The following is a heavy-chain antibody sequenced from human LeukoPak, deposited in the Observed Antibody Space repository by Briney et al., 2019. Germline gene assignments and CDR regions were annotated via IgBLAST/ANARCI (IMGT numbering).Heavy chain of an antibody. J-gene: IGHJ4*02. V-gene: IGHV3-23*01. D-gene: IGHD3-3*01. CDR1: GFTFSSYA. CDR3: AKVPDLITIFGVVIPMRFDY. CDR2: ISGSGGST. Sequence: PGGSLRLSCAASGFTFSSYAMSWVRQAPGKGLEWVSAISGSGGSTYYADSVKGRFTISRDNSKNTLYLTMNSLRAEDTAVYYCAKVPDLITIFGVVIPMRFDYWGQGTLVTVSS.